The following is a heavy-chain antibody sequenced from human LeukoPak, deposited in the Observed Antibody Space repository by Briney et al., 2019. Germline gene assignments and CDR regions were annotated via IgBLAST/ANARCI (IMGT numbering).Heavy chain of an antibody. CDR1: GFTFSSYS. Sequence: PGGSLRLSCAASGFTFSSYSMNWVRQAPGKGLEWVSYISSSGSTIYYADSVKGRFTISRDNAKNSLYLQMNSLRAEDTAAYYCARDRGEAVAGGGSWGQGTLVTVSS. CDR2: ISSSGSTI. D-gene: IGHD6-19*01. V-gene: IGHV3-48*04. J-gene: IGHJ5*02. CDR3: ARDRGEAVAGGGS.